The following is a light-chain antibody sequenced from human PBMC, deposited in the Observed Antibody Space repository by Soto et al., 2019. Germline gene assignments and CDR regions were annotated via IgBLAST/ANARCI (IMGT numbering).Light chain of an antibody. V-gene: IGKV4-1*01. Sequence: DIVMTQSPDSLAVSLGERATINCKSSQSVLYSSSNNNYLAWYQQKPGQPPKLLIYWASTRESGVPDRFSGSGSGTDFTLTISSLQAEDVAVYYCQQYYSTPLTFGQGTKVDIK. CDR3: QQYYSTPLT. J-gene: IGKJ1*01. CDR1: QSVLYSSSNNNY. CDR2: WAS.